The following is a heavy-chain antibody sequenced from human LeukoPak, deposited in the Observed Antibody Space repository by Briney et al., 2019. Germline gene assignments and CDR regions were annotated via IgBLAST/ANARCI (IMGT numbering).Heavy chain of an antibody. Sequence: VASVKASCKASGYTFTVYYMHWVRQAPGQGLEWMGIINPFGGSTTYAQKFQGRVTMTRDTSTSTVYMELSSLRSEDTAVYYCARGLSSGRYNYYFDYWGQGTLVTVSS. V-gene: IGHV1-46*01. CDR3: ARGLSSGRYNYYFDY. CDR1: GYTFTVYY. D-gene: IGHD1-26*01. J-gene: IGHJ4*02. CDR2: INPFGGST.